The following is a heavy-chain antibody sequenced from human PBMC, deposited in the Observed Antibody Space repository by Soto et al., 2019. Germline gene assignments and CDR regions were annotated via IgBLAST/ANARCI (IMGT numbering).Heavy chain of an antibody. CDR1: GFTFSSYA. D-gene: IGHD2-8*01. Sequence: GGSLRLSCAASGFTFSSYAMHWVRQATGKGLEWVSAIGTAGDTYYPASVKGRFTISRENAKNTLYLQMNSLRAGDTAVYYCARTPRCGYYPCYYYCIDVWGQGTPVTVSS. CDR3: ARTPRCGYYPCYYYCIDV. J-gene: IGHJ6*02. CDR2: IGTAGDT. V-gene: IGHV3-13*01.